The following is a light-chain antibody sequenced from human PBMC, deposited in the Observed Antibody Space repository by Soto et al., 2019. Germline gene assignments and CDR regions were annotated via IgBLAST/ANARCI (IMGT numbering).Light chain of an antibody. Sequence: QSALTQPASVSGSPGQSITISCTGTSSDVGSYSLVSWYQQHPGKAPKLMIYEAIKRPSGVSNRFSGSKPGNTASLTISGLQAEDEADYYCSSYAGGSTLIFGGGTKLTVL. CDR1: SSDVGSYSL. V-gene: IGLV2-23*01. J-gene: IGLJ2*01. CDR3: SSYAGGSTLI. CDR2: EAI.